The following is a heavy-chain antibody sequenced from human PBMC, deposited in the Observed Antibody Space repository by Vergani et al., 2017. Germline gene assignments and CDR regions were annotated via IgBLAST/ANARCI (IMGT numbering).Heavy chain of an antibody. CDR1: GYSISSGYY. CDR3: GSSTQGYYYYYMDV. D-gene: IGHD2-2*01. Sequence: QVQLQESGPGLVKPSETLSLTCAVSGYSISSGYYWSWIRQPPGKGLEWIGYIYYSGSTNYNPSLKSRVTISVDTSKNQFSLKLSSVTAADTAVYYCGSSTQGYYYYYMDVWGKGTTVTVSS. V-gene: IGHV4-61*01. J-gene: IGHJ6*03. CDR2: IYYSGST.